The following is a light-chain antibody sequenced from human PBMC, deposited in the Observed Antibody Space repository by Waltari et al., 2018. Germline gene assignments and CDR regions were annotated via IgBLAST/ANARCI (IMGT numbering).Light chain of an antibody. CDR1: RSNIGNNA. V-gene: IGLV1-36*01. Sequence: QSVLTQTPSVSEAPRQRVTLSCSGSRSNIGNNAVNWYQQVPGKAPKLLVFADELQPSRVTGRFAGSNAGTAACVASSGLRSEEGSVYFCAAWDDSLKGVLFGGGTKLTVL. CDR2: ADE. J-gene: IGLJ2*01. CDR3: AAWDDSLKGVL.